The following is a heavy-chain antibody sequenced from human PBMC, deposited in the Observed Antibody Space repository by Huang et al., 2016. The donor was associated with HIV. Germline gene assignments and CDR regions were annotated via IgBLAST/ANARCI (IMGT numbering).Heavy chain of an antibody. CDR2: IKSDGSST. J-gene: IGHJ4*02. D-gene: IGHD3-22*01. V-gene: IGHV3-74*01. Sequence: EVQLVESGGGLVQPGGSLRLSCAASGFSISSYWMHWVRQAPGKGLVWGSRIKSDGSSTSDADSVKGRFTISRDNAKNTLYLQMNSLRAEDTAVYYCARDPRIQSWLNFFDYWGQGTLVSVSS. CDR1: GFSISSYW. CDR3: ARDPRIQSWLNFFDY.